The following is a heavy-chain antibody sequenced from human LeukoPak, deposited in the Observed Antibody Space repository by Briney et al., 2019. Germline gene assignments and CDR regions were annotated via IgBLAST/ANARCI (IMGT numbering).Heavy chain of an antibody. Sequence: GGSLRLSCAASGFTFSNYAMTWVRQAPGKGLEWVSGISDSGGSTYYADSVKGRFTISRDNSKNTLYLQMNSLRAEDTAVYYCAKDRFRGDCSGGSCYPFDPWGQGTLVTVSS. D-gene: IGHD2-15*01. V-gene: IGHV3-23*01. CDR1: GFTFSNYA. J-gene: IGHJ5*02. CDR2: ISDSGGST. CDR3: AKDRFRGDCSGGSCYPFDP.